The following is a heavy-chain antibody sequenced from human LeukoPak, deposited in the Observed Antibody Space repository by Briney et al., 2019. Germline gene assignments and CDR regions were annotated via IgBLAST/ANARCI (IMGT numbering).Heavy chain of an antibody. CDR2: IIPIFGTA. D-gene: IGHD6-13*01. V-gene: IGHV1-69*06. Sequence: SVKVSCKASGGTFSSYAISWVRQAPGQGLEWMGGIIPIFGTANYAQKFQGRVTITADKSTSTAYMELSRLRSEDTAVYYCASHSSSWSKYYFDYWGQGTLVTVSS. CDR3: ASHSSSWSKYYFDY. CDR1: GGTFSSYA. J-gene: IGHJ4*02.